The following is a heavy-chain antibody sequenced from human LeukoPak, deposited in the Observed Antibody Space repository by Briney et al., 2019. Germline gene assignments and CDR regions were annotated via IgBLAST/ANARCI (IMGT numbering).Heavy chain of an antibody. CDR1: GFTFSDYS. CDR3: VRDGECSGGTCYHDY. D-gene: IGHD2-15*01. CDR2: ISSGPSTI. J-gene: IGHJ4*02. Sequence: GGSLRLSCAASGFTFSDYSMSWIRQAPGKGLEWVSYISSGPSTIYYADSVKGRFTISRDNAMNSLYLQMNSLRAEDTAVYYCVRDGECSGGTCYHDYWGQGTLVTVSS. V-gene: IGHV3-11*01.